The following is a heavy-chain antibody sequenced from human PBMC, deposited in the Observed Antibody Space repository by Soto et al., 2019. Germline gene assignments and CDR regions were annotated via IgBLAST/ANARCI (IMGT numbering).Heavy chain of an antibody. Sequence: SETLSLTCTVSGGSISNSYWSWIRQSPGKGLEWIGYIYSSGSTNYNPSLKSRVTISVDTSKNQFSLKLSSLIAADTALYYCAKDQNYGYGDSTDYYYYGMDVWGQGTTVTVSS. J-gene: IGHJ6*02. CDR3: AKDQNYGYGDSTDYYYYGMDV. CDR1: GGSISNSY. CDR2: IYSSGST. V-gene: IGHV4-4*08. D-gene: IGHD4-17*01.